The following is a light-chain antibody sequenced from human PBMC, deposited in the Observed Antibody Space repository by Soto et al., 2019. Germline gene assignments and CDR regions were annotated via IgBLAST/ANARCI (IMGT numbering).Light chain of an antibody. CDR2: AIS. CDR1: QSITND. V-gene: IGKV1-39*01. Sequence: DIQMTQSPSSLSASVGDRVTITCRASQSITNDLNWYQQKPGKAPKLLMYAISTLQSGVPSRLGGSGSGTEFTLTISSLQPDDFATYYCQQSYSTPYTFGQGTKVDIK. J-gene: IGKJ2*01. CDR3: QQSYSTPYT.